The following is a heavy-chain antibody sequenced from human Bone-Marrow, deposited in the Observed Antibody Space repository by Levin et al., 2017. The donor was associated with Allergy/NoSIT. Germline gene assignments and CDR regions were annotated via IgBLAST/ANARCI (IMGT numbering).Heavy chain of an antibody. J-gene: IGHJ6*02. CDR3: ARDLKRAGYCVSTSCYREYYYGMDV. V-gene: IGHV3-53*01. CDR2: IYSGGST. Sequence: PGGSLRLSCEASGLTVSNNYMSWVRQAPGKGLEWVSVIYSGGSTYYADSVKGRFTISRDNSKNTLYLQMDSLRAEDTAVYYCARDLKRAGYCVSTSCYREYYYGMDVWGQGTTVTVSS. D-gene: IGHD2-2*01. CDR1: GLTVSNNY.